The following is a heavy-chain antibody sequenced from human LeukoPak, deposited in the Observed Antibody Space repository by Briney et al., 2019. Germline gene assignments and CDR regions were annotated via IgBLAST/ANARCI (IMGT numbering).Heavy chain of an antibody. J-gene: IGHJ4*02. CDR1: GFTFSSYA. CDR2: ISGSGGST. V-gene: IGHV3-23*01. CDR3: ASGGRFSWAPLFDY. Sequence: GGSLRLSCAASGFTFSSYAMSWVRQAPGKGLEWVSAISGSGGSTYYADSVKGRFTISRDNSKNTLYLQMNSLRAEDTAVYYCASGGRFSWAPLFDYWGQGTLVTVSS. D-gene: IGHD2-15*01.